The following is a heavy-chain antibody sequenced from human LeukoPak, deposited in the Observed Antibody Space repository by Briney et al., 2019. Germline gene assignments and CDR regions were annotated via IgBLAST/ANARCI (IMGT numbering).Heavy chain of an antibody. V-gene: IGHV3-53*01. Sequence: GGSLRLSCAASGFTVSSNYMSWVRQAPGKGLKWVSVLYSSGSTSYADSVKGRFTISRDTSENTLYLHMNSLRAEDTAVYYCARGSDIVGANRAPFDPWGQGTLVTVSS. J-gene: IGHJ5*02. D-gene: IGHD1-26*01. CDR2: LYSSGST. CDR1: GFTVSSNY. CDR3: ARGSDIVGANRAPFDP.